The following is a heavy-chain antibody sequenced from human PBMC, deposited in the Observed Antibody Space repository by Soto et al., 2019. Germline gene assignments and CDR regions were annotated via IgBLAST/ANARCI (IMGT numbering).Heavy chain of an antibody. CDR3: ARSITFGGVIVKDFDY. J-gene: IGHJ4*02. Sequence: GGSLRLSCAASGFTFSSYSMNWVRQAPGKGLEWVSYISSSSSTIYYADSVKGRFTTSRDNAKNSLYLQMNSLRAEDTAVYHCARSITFGGVIVKDFDYWGQGTLVTVPS. V-gene: IGHV3-48*01. CDR2: ISSSSSTI. CDR1: GFTFSSYS. D-gene: IGHD3-16*02.